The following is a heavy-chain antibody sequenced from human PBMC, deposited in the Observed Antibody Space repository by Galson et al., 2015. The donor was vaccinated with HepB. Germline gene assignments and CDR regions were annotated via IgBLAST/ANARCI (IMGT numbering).Heavy chain of an antibody. CDR2: INSDGSST. CDR3: ARDPGYENMFDY. J-gene: IGHJ4*02. Sequence: SLRLSCAASGFTFSSYWMHWVRQAPGKGLVWVSRINSDGSSTSYADSVKGRFTISRDNAKNTLYLQINSLRAEDTAVYYCARDPGYENMFDYWGQGTLVTVSS. CDR1: GFTFSSYW. V-gene: IGHV3-74*01. D-gene: IGHD2-15*01.